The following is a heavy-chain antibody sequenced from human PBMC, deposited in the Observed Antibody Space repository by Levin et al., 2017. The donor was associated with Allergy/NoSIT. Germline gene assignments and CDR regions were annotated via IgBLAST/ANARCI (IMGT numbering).Heavy chain of an antibody. J-gene: IGHJ5*01. CDR2: IVGSGDNT. CDR3: AKHSVDGVYSPVDS. D-gene: IGHD4-11*01. Sequence: PGGSLRLSCAASGFIFSNYAMSWVRQTPGKGLECVLSIVGSGDNTYYADSMKGRSTISRDNTKSTLYLQIDSLTAADTAIYYCAKHSVDGVYSPVDSWGQGTLVTVSS. V-gene: IGHV3-23*01. CDR1: GFIFSNYA.